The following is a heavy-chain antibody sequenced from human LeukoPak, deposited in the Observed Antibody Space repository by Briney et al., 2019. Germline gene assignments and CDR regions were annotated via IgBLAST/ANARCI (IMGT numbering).Heavy chain of an antibody. D-gene: IGHD2-21*01. J-gene: IGHJ4*02. Sequence: PGGSLRLSCAASGFTFSNYAMTWVRQAPGKGLEWVSSLSSRSRYIYYADSLKGRFTISRDNAKNSLYLQMNRLRAEDAAVYYCAKAPVTTCSGAYCYPFDYWGQGTLVTVSS. CDR3: AKAPVTTCSGAYCYPFDY. CDR1: GFTFSNYA. V-gene: IGHV3-21*04. CDR2: LSSRSRYI.